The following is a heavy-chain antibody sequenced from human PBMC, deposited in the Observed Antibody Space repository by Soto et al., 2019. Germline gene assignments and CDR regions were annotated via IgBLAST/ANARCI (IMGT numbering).Heavy chain of an antibody. J-gene: IGHJ6*02. CDR2: ISGSGGST. CDR3: AKAQGYSSIYYYGMDV. Sequence: PGGSLRLSCAASGFTFSSYAMSWVRQAPGKGLEWVSAISGSGGSTYYADSVKGRFTISRDNSKNTLYLQMNSLRAEDTAVYYCAKAQGYSSIYYYGMDVWGQGTTVTV. CDR1: GFTFSSYA. V-gene: IGHV3-23*01. D-gene: IGHD2-15*01.